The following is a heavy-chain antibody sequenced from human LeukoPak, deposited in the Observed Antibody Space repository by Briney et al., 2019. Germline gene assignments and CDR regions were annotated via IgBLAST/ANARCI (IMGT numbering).Heavy chain of an antibody. CDR1: GFTFSSYR. D-gene: IGHD6-13*01. CDR2: IKQDGSEK. V-gene: IGHV3-7*01. Sequence: GVLRLSCAASGFTFSSYRMSWVRQAPGNGLEWVANIKQDGSEKYYVDSVKGRFTISRDNAKNSLYLQMNSLRAEDTAVYYCAREDSSSWLIDYWGQGTLVTVSS. J-gene: IGHJ4*02. CDR3: AREDSSSWLIDY.